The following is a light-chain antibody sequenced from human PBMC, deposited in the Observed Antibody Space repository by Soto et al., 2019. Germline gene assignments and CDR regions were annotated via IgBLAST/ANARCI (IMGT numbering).Light chain of an antibody. V-gene: IGLV2-14*01. Sequence: QSALTQPASVSGSPGQSITISCTGTGSDVGTYNYVSWYQQHPGKALKLMIYDVTNRPSGVSDRFSGSKSGNTASLTISGLQAEDEADYYCSSYTSSSTSVVFGGGTKLTVL. CDR3: SSYTSSSTSVV. CDR2: DVT. CDR1: GSDVGTYNY. J-gene: IGLJ2*01.